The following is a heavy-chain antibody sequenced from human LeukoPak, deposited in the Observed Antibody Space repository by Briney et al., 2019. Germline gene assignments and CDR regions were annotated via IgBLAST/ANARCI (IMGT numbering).Heavy chain of an antibody. J-gene: IGHJ4*02. D-gene: IGHD2-15*01. CDR3: AKDSTSVVVAATPGIY. CDR2: ISGSGGST. Sequence: GGSLRLSCAASGFTFSSYAMSWVRQAPGKGLEGVSAISGSGGSTYYADSVEGRFTISRDNSKNTLYLHMNSLRAEDPAVYYCAKDSTSVVVAATPGIYWGQGTLVTVSS. V-gene: IGHV3-23*01. CDR1: GFTFSSYA.